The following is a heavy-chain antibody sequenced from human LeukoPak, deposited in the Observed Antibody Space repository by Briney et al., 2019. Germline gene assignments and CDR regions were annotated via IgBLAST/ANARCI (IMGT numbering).Heavy chain of an antibody. J-gene: IGHJ5*02. D-gene: IGHD3-9*01. V-gene: IGHV1-2*02. CDR3: ARLGENGLLTGYFYP. Sequence: GASVKVSCKASGYTFNDYYMHWVRQAPGQGLEWMGRINPDSGGTDYAQEFRGRVTLTRDTSITTAYMYLDRLRADGTAVYYCARLGENGLLTGYFYPWGQGTMVTVSS. CDR1: GYTFNDYY. CDR2: INPDSGGT.